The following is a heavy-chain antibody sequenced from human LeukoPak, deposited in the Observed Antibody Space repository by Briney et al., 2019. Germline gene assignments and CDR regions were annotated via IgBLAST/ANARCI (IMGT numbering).Heavy chain of an antibody. CDR2: IYYSGST. CDR1: GGSISSYY. D-gene: IGHD5-18*01. V-gene: IGHV4-59*12. J-gene: IGHJ4*02. CDR3: AREEYSYGFDY. Sequence: PSETLSLTCTVSGGSISSYYWSWIRQPPGKGLEWIGYIYYSGSTNYNPSLKSRVTISVDTSKNQFSLKLSSATAADTAVYYCAREEYSYGFDYWGRGTLVTVSS.